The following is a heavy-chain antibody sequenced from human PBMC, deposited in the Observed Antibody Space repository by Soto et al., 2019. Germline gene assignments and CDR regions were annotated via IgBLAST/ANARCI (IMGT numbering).Heavy chain of an antibody. CDR2: ISAYNGNT. Sequence: ASVKVSCKASGYTFTSYGISWVRQAPGQGLEWMGWISAYNGNTNYAQKLQGRVTMTTDTSTSTAYMELRSLRSDDTAMYYCARDQGYYYGSGTTDPFDYWGQGTLVTVSS. D-gene: IGHD3-10*01. J-gene: IGHJ4*02. CDR1: GYTFTSYG. CDR3: ARDQGYYYGSGTTDPFDY. V-gene: IGHV1-18*01.